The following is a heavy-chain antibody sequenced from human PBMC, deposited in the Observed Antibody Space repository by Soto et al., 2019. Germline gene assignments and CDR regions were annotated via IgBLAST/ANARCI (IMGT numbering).Heavy chain of an antibody. V-gene: IGHV1-69*06. D-gene: IGHD2-15*01. Sequence: QVQLVQSGAEVKKPGSSVKVSCKASGGTFSSYAISWVRQAPGQGLEWMGGIIPIFGTANYAQKFQGRVTITADKSTSTAYLELSSLRSEDTAVYYCASKPPSSHGGNWLFDYWGQGTLVTVSS. CDR2: IIPIFGTA. CDR1: GGTFSSYA. CDR3: ASKPPSSHGGNWLFDY. J-gene: IGHJ4*02.